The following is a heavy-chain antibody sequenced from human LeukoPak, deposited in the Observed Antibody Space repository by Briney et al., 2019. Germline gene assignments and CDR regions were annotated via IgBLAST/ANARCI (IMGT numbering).Heavy chain of an antibody. J-gene: IGHJ4*02. CDR2: IIPIFGTA. V-gene: IGHV1-69*05. CDR3: ARGPPYSSSWYGDEYYFDY. D-gene: IGHD6-13*01. CDR1: GYTFTSYD. Sequence: SVKVSCKASGYTFTSYDINWVRQATGQGLEWMGGIIPIFGTANYAQKFQGRVTITTDESTSTAYMELSSLRSEDTAVYYCARGPPYSSSWYGDEYYFDYWGQGTLVTVSS.